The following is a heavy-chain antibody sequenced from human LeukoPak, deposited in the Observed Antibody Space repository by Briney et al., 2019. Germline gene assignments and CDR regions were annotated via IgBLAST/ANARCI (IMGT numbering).Heavy chain of an antibody. V-gene: IGHV3-30*02. J-gene: IGHJ4*02. Sequence: PGGSLRLSCAASGFTFSNYGMHWVRQAPGKGLEWVAFIRYDGSNKYYADSVKGRFTISRDNAKNSLYLQMNSLRAEDTAVYYCARASYRRDGYKPLGYWGQGTLVTVSS. CDR2: IRYDGSNK. CDR3: ARASYRRDGYKPLGY. D-gene: IGHD5-24*01. CDR1: GFTFSNYG.